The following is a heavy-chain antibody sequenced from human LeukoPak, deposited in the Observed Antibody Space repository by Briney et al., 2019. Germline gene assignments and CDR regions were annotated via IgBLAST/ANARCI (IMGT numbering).Heavy chain of an antibody. Sequence: QSGGSLRLSCVGSGFTFSSYWMSWVRQAPGKGLEWVANIKEDGSQAYYVDSVKGRFTISRDNAKNTVSLQMNSLRAEDTAVYYCARAPSETGGYYPEYFRHWGQGTLVSVSS. D-gene: IGHD3-22*01. CDR2: IKEDGSQA. CDR3: ARAPSETGGYYPEYFRH. CDR1: GFTFSSYW. V-gene: IGHV3-7*01. J-gene: IGHJ1*01.